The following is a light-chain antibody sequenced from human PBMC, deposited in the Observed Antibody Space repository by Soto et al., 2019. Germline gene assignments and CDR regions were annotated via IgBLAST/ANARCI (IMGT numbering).Light chain of an antibody. CDR3: QQFTSWPQT. Sequence: EIVMTQSPATLSVSPGDRATLSCRASQSVNSHLAWYQQKPGQAPRLLIYAASARATGIPARFSGSGSGTDFTLTISSLQSEDFAVYYCQQFTSWPQTFGQGTKVGIK. CDR2: AAS. V-gene: IGKV3-15*01. CDR1: QSVNSH. J-gene: IGKJ1*01.